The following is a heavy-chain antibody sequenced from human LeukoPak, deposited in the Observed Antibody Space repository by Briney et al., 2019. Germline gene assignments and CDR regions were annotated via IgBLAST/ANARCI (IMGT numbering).Heavy chain of an antibody. D-gene: IGHD5-24*01. V-gene: IGHV3-74*01. J-gene: IGHJ4*02. Sequence: GGSLRLSCAASGFTFSSYWMHWVRHAPGKGLVWVSRINSDGSSTSYAGSVKGRFTISRDNAKNTLYLQMNSLRAEDTAVYYCARDRGGRWLQPYYWGQGTLVTVSS. CDR2: INSDGSST. CDR3: ARDRGGRWLQPYY. CDR1: GFTFSSYW.